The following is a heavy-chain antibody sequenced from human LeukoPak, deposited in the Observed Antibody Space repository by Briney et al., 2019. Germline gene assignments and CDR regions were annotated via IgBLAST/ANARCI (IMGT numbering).Heavy chain of an antibody. Sequence: ASVKVSCKASGYTFTGYYMHRVRHPPGRGLEWMGWINSNSGGTKFAPKFEGRGTTTTDTSISTAYMELSSLHSDDTAVYYCARASASYSRRPLDYWGQGTLFTVSS. D-gene: IGHD6-13*01. CDR3: ARASASYSRRPLDY. J-gene: IGHJ4*02. CDR2: INSNSGGT. V-gene: IGHV1-2*02. CDR1: GYTFTGYY.